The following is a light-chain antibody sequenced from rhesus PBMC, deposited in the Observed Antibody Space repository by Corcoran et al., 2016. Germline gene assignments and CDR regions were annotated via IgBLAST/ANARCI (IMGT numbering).Light chain of an antibody. CDR2: YES. J-gene: IGKJ4*01. Sequence: DIQMTQSPSSLSASVGDRVTITCRASQGIDNYLTWYQQKPGKASKPLIYYESSWETGVHSRFSGSRSGTDSTLTFSSLQPEDIATYYCQQYNNSPPTFGGGTKVELK. CDR3: QQYNNSPPT. V-gene: IGKV1-66*01. CDR1: QGIDNY.